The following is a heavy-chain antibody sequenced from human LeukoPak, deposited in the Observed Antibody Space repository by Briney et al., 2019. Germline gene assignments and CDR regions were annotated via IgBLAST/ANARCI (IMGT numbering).Heavy chain of an antibody. CDR2: IKQDGSEK. D-gene: IGHD3-10*01. CDR3: ARGGSGSRTRGYYYYYMDV. CDR1: GGSISSYY. J-gene: IGHJ6*03. V-gene: IGHV3-7*01. Sequence: ETLSLTCTVSGGSISSYYWSWVRQAPGKGLEWVANIKQDGSEKYYVDSVKGRFTISRDNAKNSLYLQMNSLRAEDTAVYYCARGGSGSRTRGYYYYYMDVWGKGTTVTVSS.